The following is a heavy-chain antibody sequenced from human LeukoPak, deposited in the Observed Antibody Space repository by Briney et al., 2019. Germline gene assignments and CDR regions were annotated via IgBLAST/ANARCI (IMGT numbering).Heavy chain of an antibody. CDR1: GVTLSTRG. Sequence: PGGSLRLSCAASGVTLSTRGMSWVRQAPGQGLEYISAISADGGTTFHAGSVKGRFTISRDNSKNTLYLQMGSLRIDDSALYYCARGRGGPPFDFWGHGTLITVSS. CDR2: ISADGGTT. V-gene: IGHV3-64*02. CDR3: ARGRGGPPFDF. D-gene: IGHD3-10*01. J-gene: IGHJ4*01.